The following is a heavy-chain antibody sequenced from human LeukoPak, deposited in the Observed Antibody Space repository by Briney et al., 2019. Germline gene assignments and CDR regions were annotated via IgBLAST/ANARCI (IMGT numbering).Heavy chain of an antibody. V-gene: IGHV3-23*01. D-gene: IGHD3-10*02. CDR1: GFTFENYA. Sequence: GGSLRLSCAASGFTFENYAMSLVRQAPGKGLEWVSGLSGRGDSKYYADSVMGRSTISRDNSKRTLYLQINRLRAEDKAMYAKDFRDTSMFTDTYFDSWGPGTLVTVSS. CDR3: DFRDTSMFTDTYFDS. CDR2: LSGRGDSK. J-gene: IGHJ4*02.